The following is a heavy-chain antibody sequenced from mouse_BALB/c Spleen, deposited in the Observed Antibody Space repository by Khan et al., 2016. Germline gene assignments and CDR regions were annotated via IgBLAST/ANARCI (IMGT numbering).Heavy chain of an antibody. CDR3: ASSYYGSSYYFDY. CDR1: GFNIKDTY. V-gene: IGHV14-3*02. J-gene: IGHJ2*01. Sequence: VQLKQSGAELVKPGASVKLSCTASGFNIKDTYMHWVKQRPEQGLEWIGRIDPANGNTKYDPKFQGKATITADTSSNTAYRQLSSLTSEDTAVYYCASSYYGSSYYFDYWGQGTTLTVSS. D-gene: IGHD1-1*01. CDR2: IDPANGNT.